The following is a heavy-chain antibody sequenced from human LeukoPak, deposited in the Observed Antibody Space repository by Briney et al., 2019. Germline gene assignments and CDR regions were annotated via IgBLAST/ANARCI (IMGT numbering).Heavy chain of an antibody. V-gene: IGHV4-59*01. CDR2: IFYSGST. Sequence: SETLSLTCTVSGGSISSYCWSWIRQPPGKGLEWIGYIFYSGSTNYNPSLKSRVTISVDTSKNQFSLKLSSVTAADTAVYYCATIDAGDWSPFDYWGQGTLVTVSS. CDR3: ATIDAGDWSPFDY. J-gene: IGHJ4*02. CDR1: GGSISSYC. D-gene: IGHD2-21*02.